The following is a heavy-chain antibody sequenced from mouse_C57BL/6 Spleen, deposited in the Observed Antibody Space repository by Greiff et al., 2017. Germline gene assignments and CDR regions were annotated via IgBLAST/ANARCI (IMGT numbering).Heavy chain of an antibody. CDR2: MYPGSGNT. Sequence: VQLQQSGAELVRPGASVKLSCTASGYTFTDYYFNWVKQRSGKGLEWIARMYPGSGNTYYNEKFKVKATLTAEKSSSASYLQFSSLTSEDSAVYFCAGTGAWYFDVWGPGTTVTVSS. CDR1: GYTFTDYY. J-gene: IGHJ1*01. V-gene: IGHV1-76*01. CDR3: AGTGAWYFDV. D-gene: IGHD4-1*01.